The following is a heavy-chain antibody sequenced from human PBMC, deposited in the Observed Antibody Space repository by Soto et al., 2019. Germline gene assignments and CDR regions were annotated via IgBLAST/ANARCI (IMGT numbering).Heavy chain of an antibody. CDR3: ARDLFDSSILYSWGSHHYRLAF. CDR1: GFTFSSYG. CDR2: IWYDGSNK. D-gene: IGHD6-13*01. J-gene: IGHJ6*02. V-gene: IGHV3-33*01. Sequence: GGSLRLSCAASGFTFSSYGMHWVRQAPGKGLEWVAVIWYDGSNKYYADSVKGRFTISRDNSKNTLYLQMNSLRAEDTAVYYCARDLFDSSILYSWGSHHYRLAFCGQGSTVTVSS.